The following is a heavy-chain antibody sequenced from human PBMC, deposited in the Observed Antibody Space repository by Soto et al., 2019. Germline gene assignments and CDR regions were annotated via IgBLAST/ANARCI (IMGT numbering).Heavy chain of an antibody. CDR1: GYTFTRYD. J-gene: IGHJ3*02. CDR3: ARVVSPDAFDI. CDR2: MNPNSGNT. V-gene: IGHV1-8*01. Sequence: ASVNVSCKASGYTFTRYDINWVRQATGQGLEWMGWMNPNSGNTGYVQKFQGRVTMTRNTSISTAYMELSSLRSEDTAVYYCARVVSPDAFDIWGQGTMVTVSS.